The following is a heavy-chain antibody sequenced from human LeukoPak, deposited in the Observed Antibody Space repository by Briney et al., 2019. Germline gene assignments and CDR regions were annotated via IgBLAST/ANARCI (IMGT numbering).Heavy chain of an antibody. CDR1: GFTFSSYG. D-gene: IGHD3-3*01. J-gene: IGHJ6*03. CDR3: ARVPLEPIFGVVSPLYYYYYMDV. Sequence: GGSLRLSCAASGFTFSSYGMNWVRQAPGKGLEWVSYISSSSSTIYYADSVKGRFTISRDNAKNSLYLQMNSLRAEDTAVYYCARVPLEPIFGVVSPLYYYYYMDVWGKGTTVTVSS. CDR2: ISSSSSTI. V-gene: IGHV3-48*01.